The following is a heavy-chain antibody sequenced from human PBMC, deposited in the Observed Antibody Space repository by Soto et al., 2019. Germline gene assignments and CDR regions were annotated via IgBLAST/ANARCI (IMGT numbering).Heavy chain of an antibody. J-gene: IGHJ6*02. CDR3: TRETIGLDYYYYYGMDV. V-gene: IGHV3-73*01. Sequence: SLRLSCAASGFTFSASAMHWVRQASGKGLEWVGRIRSKVNSYATAYAASVKGRFTISRDDSKNTAYLQMDSLKTEDTAVYFCTRETIGLDYYYYYGMDVWGQGATVTV. D-gene: IGHD3-9*01. CDR2: IRSKVNSYAT. CDR1: GFTFSASA.